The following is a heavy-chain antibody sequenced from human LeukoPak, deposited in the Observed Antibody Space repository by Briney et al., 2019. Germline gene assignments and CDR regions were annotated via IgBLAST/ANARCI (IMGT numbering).Heavy chain of an antibody. V-gene: IGHV5-51*01. D-gene: IGHD2-15*01. CDR2: IYPGDSDT. CDR3: ARIRVPATPDY. CDR1: GYTFTSYG. J-gene: IGHJ4*02. Sequence: ASVKVSCKASGYTFTSYGISWVRQMPGKGLEWMGIIYPGDSDTRYSPSFQGQVTISADKSISTAYLQWSSLKASDTAMYYCARIRVPATPDYWGQGTLVTVSS.